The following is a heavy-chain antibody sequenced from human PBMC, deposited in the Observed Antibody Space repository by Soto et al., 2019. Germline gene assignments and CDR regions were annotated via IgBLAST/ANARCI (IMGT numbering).Heavy chain of an antibody. CDR3: ARGRGLLWVGVGVIDS. Sequence: QVQLQQWGAGLLKPSETLSLTCAVYGGSFSGYYWSWIRQPPGKGLEWIGEINHSGSTNYNPSLKSRVTISRDTSKTQFSLKRRSVTAADTAVYYCARGRGLLWVGVGVIDSWGQGTLVTVSS. CDR2: INHSGST. CDR1: GGSFSGYY. D-gene: IGHD3-10*01. J-gene: IGHJ5*01. V-gene: IGHV4-34*01.